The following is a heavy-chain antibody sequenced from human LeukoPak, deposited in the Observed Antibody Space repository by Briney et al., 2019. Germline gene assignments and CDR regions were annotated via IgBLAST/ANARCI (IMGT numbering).Heavy chain of an antibody. D-gene: IGHD3-16*01. Sequence: WGSLRLSCAASGVSFSGYYRSWVRQPPGKGLEWVANMNQDGSAKDYVDSVKGRFTISRDNARNSLYLQMSSLRAEDTAVYYCATYTHWLAGDVWGQGTTVTVSS. CDR2: MNQDGSAK. V-gene: IGHV3-7*01. CDR3: ATYTHWLAGDV. J-gene: IGHJ6*02. CDR1: GVSFSGYY.